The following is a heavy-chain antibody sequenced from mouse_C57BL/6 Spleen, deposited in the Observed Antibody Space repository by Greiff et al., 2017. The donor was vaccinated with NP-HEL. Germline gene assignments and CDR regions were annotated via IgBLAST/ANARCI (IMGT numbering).Heavy chain of an antibody. Sequence: QVQLQQSGAELVRPGASVTLSCKASGYTFTDYEMHWVKQTPVHGLEWIGAIDPETGGTAYNQKFKGKAILTADKSSSTAYMELRSLTSEDSAVYYCTRGWDGNYAMDYWGQGTSVTVSS. CDR2: IDPETGGT. CDR3: TRGWDGNYAMDY. D-gene: IGHD4-1*01. CDR1: GYTFTDYE. J-gene: IGHJ4*01. V-gene: IGHV1-15*01.